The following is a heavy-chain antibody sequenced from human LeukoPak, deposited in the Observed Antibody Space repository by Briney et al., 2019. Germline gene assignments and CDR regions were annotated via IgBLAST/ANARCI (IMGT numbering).Heavy chain of an antibody. CDR2: ISIYTGKT. CDR3: AKDRGWQYADYETVAVEH. CDR1: GYTFTNYG. D-gene: IGHD4-17*01. J-gene: IGHJ4*02. Sequence: ASVTVSCTASGYTFTNYGISWVRQAPGQGLEWMGWISIYTGKTYHAQKFQARVTMTTDTSTTTAYMELRSLRSDDTAVYYCAKDRGWQYADYETVAVEHWGQGTLVTVSS. V-gene: IGHV1-18*01.